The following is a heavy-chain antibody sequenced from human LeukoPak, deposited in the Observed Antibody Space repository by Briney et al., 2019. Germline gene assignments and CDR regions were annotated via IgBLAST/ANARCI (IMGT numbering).Heavy chain of an antibody. V-gene: IGHV1-18*01. CDR3: ARDPSETIRTLSPWFDP. CDR1: GYTFTSYG. D-gene: IGHD3-9*01. Sequence: GASVKVSCKASGYTFTSYGISWVRQAPGQGLEWMGWISAYNGNTNYAQKLQGRVTMTTDTSTSTAYMELRSLRSDDTAVYYCARDPSETIRTLSPWFDPWGQGTLVTVSS. CDR2: ISAYNGNT. J-gene: IGHJ5*02.